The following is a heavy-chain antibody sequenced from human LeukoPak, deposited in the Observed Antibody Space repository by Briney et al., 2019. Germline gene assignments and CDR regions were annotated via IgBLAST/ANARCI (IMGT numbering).Heavy chain of an antibody. CDR1: GFTFSDYY. CDR3: ARDLGQYYDTSDNWFDP. V-gene: IGHV3-69-1*01. J-gene: IGHJ5*02. Sequence: GGSLRLSCAASGFTFSDYYMSSSGSTIYYADSVKGRFTISRDNAKNTLNLQMNSLRAEDTAVYYCARDLGQYYDTSDNWFDPWGQGTLVTVSS. D-gene: IGHD3-22*01. CDR2: SSGSTI.